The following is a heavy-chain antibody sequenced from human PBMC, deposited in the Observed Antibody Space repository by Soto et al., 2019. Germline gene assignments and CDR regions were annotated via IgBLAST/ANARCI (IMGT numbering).Heavy chain of an antibody. D-gene: IGHD6-13*01. V-gene: IGHV3-23*01. CDR1: GFTFSSYA. J-gene: IGHJ6*02. CDR3: AKATPSSSSVVAAAGTPGYYYYGMDV. Sequence: PGGSLRLSCAASGFTFSSYAMSWVRQAPGKGLEWVSAISGSGGSTYYADSVKGRFTISRDNSKNTLYLQMNSLRAEDTAVYYCAKATPSSSSVVAAAGTPGYYYYGMDVWGQGTTVTVSS. CDR2: ISGSGGST.